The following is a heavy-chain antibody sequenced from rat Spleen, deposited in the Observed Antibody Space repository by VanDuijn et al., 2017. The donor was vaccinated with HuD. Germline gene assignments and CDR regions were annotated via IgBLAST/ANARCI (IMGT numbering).Heavy chain of an antibody. Sequence: EVQLVESGGGLVQPGRSMKLSCAASGFIFRNYYMAWVRQAPTKGLAWVASISSGGGNTYYRDPVKGRFSISRDDAKSTLYFQMDSLRSEDTATYYCGRGRGSSYFDYWGQGVMVTVSS. V-gene: IGHV5-25*01. CDR1: GFIFRNYY. CDR3: GRGRGSSYFDY. CDR2: ISSGGGNT. D-gene: IGHD1-11*01. J-gene: IGHJ2*01.